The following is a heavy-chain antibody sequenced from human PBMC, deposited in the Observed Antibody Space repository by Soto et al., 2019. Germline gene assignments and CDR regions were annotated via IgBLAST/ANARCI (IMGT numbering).Heavy chain of an antibody. D-gene: IGHD3-22*01. CDR1: GFTFSSYA. Sequence: PGGSLRLSCAASGFTFSSYAMHWVRQAPGKGLEWVAVISYDGSNKYYADSVKGRFTISRDNSKNTLYLQMNSLRAEDTAVYYCERVDTVRVVGDAFDIWGQGTMVTV. V-gene: IGHV3-30-3*01. J-gene: IGHJ3*02. CDR2: ISYDGSNK. CDR3: ERVDTVRVVGDAFDI.